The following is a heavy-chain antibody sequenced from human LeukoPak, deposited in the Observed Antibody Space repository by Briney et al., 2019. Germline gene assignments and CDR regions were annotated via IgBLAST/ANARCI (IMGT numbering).Heavy chain of an antibody. Sequence: ASVKVSCKASGYTFTGYYIHWMRQAPGQGLEWMGWINPHSGGTNYAQKFQGGVTMTRDTSISTAYMELSRLRSDDTAVYYCARAEYSYDFWSGYYSLFGYWGQGTLVTVSS. CDR3: ARAEYSYDFWSGYYSLFGY. J-gene: IGHJ4*02. D-gene: IGHD3-3*01. CDR1: GYTFTGYY. CDR2: INPHSGGT. V-gene: IGHV1-2*02.